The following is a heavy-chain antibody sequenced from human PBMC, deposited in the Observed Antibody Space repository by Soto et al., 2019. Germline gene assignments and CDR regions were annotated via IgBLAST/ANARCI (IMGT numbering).Heavy chain of an antibody. CDR3: ASVEMSTRAFDY. Sequence: QVQLVQSGAEVKKPGPSVKVSCKASRGTFRNYAISWVRQAPGQGLEWMGGVIPIFGTVTYAQRFQDRVTITADESTSRGYMELSGLRSEDTAVYYCASVEMSTRAFDYWGQGTLVTVSS. CDR2: VIPIFGTV. D-gene: IGHD1-1*01. CDR1: RGTFRNYA. V-gene: IGHV1-69*01. J-gene: IGHJ4*02.